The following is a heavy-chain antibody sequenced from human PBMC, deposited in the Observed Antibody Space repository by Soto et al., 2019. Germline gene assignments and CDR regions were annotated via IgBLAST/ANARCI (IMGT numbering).Heavy chain of an antibody. J-gene: IGHJ6*02. D-gene: IGHD2-2*01. CDR3: ASGLCSSTSCYYYYYGMDV. V-gene: IGHV1-69*06. Sequence: PSVKVSCKASGGTFSSYAISWVRQAPGQGLEWMGGIIPIFGTANYAQKFQGRVTITADKSTSTAYMELSSLRSEDTAVYYCASGLCSSTSCYYYYYGMDVWGQGTTVTVSS. CDR1: GGTFSSYA. CDR2: IIPIFGTA.